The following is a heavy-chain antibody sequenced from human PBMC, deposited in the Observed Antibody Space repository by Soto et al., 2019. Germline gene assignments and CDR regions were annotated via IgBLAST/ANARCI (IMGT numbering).Heavy chain of an antibody. D-gene: IGHD3-22*01. CDR1: GYTFASSG. CDR3: AREYYHRSGILYFDH. Sequence: ASVNVSCKASGYTFASSGMHWVRQAPGQRLEWMGWINVGNGNTENSQKFQGGVRITRDTSASTVYMELSSLRSEDTAVYYCAREYYHRSGILYFDHWG. V-gene: IGHV1-3*01. J-gene: IGHJ4*01. CDR2: INVGNGNT.